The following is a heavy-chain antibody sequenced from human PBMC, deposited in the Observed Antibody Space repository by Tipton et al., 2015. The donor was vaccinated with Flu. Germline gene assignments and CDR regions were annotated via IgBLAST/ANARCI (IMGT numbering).Heavy chain of an antibody. CDR3: ARAGYGMDV. V-gene: IGHV4-61*02. CDR2: IYTSGRP. Sequence: TLSLTCTVSGGSISSGSYYWSWIRQPAGKGLEWIGRIYTSGRPNYNPSLKSRVTISVDTSKNQFSLKLSSVTAADTAVYYCARAGYGMDVWGQGTTVTVSS. CDR1: GGSISSGSYY. J-gene: IGHJ6*02.